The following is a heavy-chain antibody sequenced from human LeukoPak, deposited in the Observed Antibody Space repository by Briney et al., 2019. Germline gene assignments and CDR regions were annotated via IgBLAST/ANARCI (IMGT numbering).Heavy chain of an antibody. D-gene: IGHD3-3*01. CDR1: GYTLTELS. CDR2: FDPEDGET. CDR3: ATRVPLRFLKWFLFDY. J-gene: IGHJ4*02. V-gene: IGHV1-24*01. Sequence: ASVKVSCKVSGYTLTELSMHWVRQAPGKGLEWMGGFDPEDGETIYAQKFQGRVTMTEDTSTDTAYMELSSLRSEDTAVYYCATRVPLRFLKWFLFDYWGQGTLVTVSS.